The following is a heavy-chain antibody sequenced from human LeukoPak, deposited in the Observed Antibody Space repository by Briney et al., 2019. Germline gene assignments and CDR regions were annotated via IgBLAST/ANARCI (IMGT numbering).Heavy chain of an antibody. CDR3: GREPPGYYFDY. J-gene: IGHJ4*02. Sequence: GGSLRLSCAASGFTFSSYAMSWVRQAPGKRLEWVSAISGSGGSTYYADSVKGRFTISRDNSKNTLYLQMNGLRAEDTAVYYCGREPPGYYFDYWGQGTLVTVSS. V-gene: IGHV3-23*01. CDR2: ISGSGGST. CDR1: GFTFSSYA.